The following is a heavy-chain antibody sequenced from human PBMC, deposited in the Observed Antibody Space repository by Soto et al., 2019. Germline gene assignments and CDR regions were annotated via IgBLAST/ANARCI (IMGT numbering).Heavy chain of an antibody. D-gene: IGHD6-13*01. CDR3: AREESARDGRNRGRGIAASRPSVPGY. J-gene: IGHJ4*02. CDR1: GGSISSGDYY. CDR2: IYYSGST. Sequence: SETLSLTCTVSGGSISSGDYYWSWIRQPPGKGLEWIGYIYYSGSTYYNPSLKSRVTISVDTSKNQFSLKLSSVTAADTAVYYCAREESARDGRNRGRGIAASRPSVPGYWGQGTLVTVSS. V-gene: IGHV4-30-4*01.